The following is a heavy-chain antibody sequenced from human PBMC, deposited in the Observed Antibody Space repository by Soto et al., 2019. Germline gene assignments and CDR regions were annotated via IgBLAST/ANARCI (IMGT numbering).Heavy chain of an antibody. D-gene: IGHD2-8*01. CDR1: DYTFSRYG. Sequence: ASVKVSCKTSDYTFSRYGISWVRQAPGQGLEWMGWISGYNGDTNYAQKVQGRVTMTIDTSTYTAYMELRSLTSDDTAIYYCAKNGQPPYYYYGMDVWG. J-gene: IGHJ6*02. CDR2: ISGYNGDT. V-gene: IGHV1-18*01. CDR3: AKNGQPPYYYYGMDV.